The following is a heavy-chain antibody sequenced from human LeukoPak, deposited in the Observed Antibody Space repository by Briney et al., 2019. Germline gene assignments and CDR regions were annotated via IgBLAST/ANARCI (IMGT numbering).Heavy chain of an antibody. CDR1: GGSISSSNW. CDR2: IYHSGST. D-gene: IGHD2-2*01. V-gene: IGHV4-4*02. Sequence: KSSGTLSLTCAVSGGSISSSNWWSWVRQPPGKGLEWIGEIYHSGSTYYNPSLKSRVTISVDRSKNQFSLKLSSVTAADTAVYYCARASAVPAAMFTCWFDPWGQGTLVTVSS. CDR3: ARASAVPAAMFTCWFDP. J-gene: IGHJ5*02.